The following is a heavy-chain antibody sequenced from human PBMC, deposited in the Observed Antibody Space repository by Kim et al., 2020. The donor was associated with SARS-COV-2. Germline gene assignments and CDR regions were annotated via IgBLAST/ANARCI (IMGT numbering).Heavy chain of an antibody. J-gene: IGHJ4*02. CDR3: ARDLGYSFDY. V-gene: IGHV3-48*04. Sequence: AIFYAGAVRGRFTISTDNAKNSLYLQMNSLRAEDTAVYYCARDLGYSFDYWGQGSLVTVSS. D-gene: IGHD2-21*01. CDR2: AI.